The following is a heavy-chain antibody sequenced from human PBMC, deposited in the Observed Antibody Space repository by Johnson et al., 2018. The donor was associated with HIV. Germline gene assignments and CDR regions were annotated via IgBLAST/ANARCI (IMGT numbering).Heavy chain of an antibody. CDR3: ARVPRKGFRPDAFDI. CDR2: ISYDGSNK. V-gene: IGHV3-30-3*01. D-gene: IGHD3-3*01. Sequence: QEQLVESGGGVVQPGRSLRLSCAASGFTFSSYAMHWVRQAPGKGLEWVAVISYDGSNKYYADSVKGRFTISRDNSKNTLYLQMNSLRAEDTAVYYCARVPRKGFRPDAFDIWGQGTVVTVSS. CDR1: GFTFSSYA. J-gene: IGHJ3*02.